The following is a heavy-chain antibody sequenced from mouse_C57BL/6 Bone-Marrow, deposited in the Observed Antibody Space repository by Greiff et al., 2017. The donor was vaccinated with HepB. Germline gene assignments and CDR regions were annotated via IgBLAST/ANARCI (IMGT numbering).Heavy chain of an antibody. CDR3: TTGTTVGATFDF. V-gene: IGHV14-4*01. D-gene: IGHD1-1*01. CDR1: GFNIKDDY. Sequence: VQLQHSGAELVRPGASVKLSCTASGFNIKDDYMHWVKQRPEQGLEWIGWIDPENGDTEYASKFQGKATITADTSSNTAYLQLSSLTSEDTAVYYRTTGTTVGATFDFWGQGATLTVSS. J-gene: IGHJ2*01. CDR2: IDPENGDT.